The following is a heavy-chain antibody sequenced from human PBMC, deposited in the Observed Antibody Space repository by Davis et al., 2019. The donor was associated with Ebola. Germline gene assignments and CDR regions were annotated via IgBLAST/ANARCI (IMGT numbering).Heavy chain of an antibody. V-gene: IGHV3-53*01. D-gene: IGHD3-10*01. CDR2: IYSGGST. CDR3: ARVREEGVDP. CDR1: GFTVSSNY. J-gene: IGHJ5*02. Sequence: GESLKISCAASGFTVSSNYMSWVRQAPGKGLEWVSVIYSGGSTYYADSVKGRFTISRDNSKNTLYLQMNSLGAEDTAVYYCARVREEGVDPWGQGTLVTVSS.